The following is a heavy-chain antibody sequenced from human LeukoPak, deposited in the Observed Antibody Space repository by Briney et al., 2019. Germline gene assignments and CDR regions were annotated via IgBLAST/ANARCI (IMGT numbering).Heavy chain of an antibody. D-gene: IGHD3-16*02. J-gene: IGHJ5*02. V-gene: IGHV1-69*06. CDR1: GGTFSSYA. Sequence: SVKVSCKASGGTFSSYAISWVRQAPGQGLEWMGGIIPIFGTTNYAQKFQGRVTINADKSTSTDYMELPSLRSEERAVYYCPRESTFGGVIVPGEDLSWSDPWGQGTLVTVSS. CDR3: PRESTFGGVIVPGEDLSWSDP. CDR2: IIPIFGTT.